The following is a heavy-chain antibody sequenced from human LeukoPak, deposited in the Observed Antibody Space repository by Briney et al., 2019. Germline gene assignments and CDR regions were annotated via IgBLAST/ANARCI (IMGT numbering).Heavy chain of an antibody. CDR2: ITASGGST. D-gene: IGHD1-1*01. Sequence: HPGGSLRLSCASSGFTFNNYAMTWVRQAPGKGLEWVSSITASGGSTYCADSVKGRFTISRDNSKNTLYLQMGSLRAEDTAVYYCARDYPTSGIVTIFDYWGQGTLVTVSS. CDR1: GFTFNNYA. J-gene: IGHJ4*02. V-gene: IGHV3-23*01. CDR3: ARDYPTSGIVTIFDY.